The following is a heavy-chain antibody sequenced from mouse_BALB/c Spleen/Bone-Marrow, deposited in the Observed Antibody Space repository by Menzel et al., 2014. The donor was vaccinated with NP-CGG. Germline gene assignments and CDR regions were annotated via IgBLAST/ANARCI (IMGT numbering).Heavy chain of an antibody. CDR3: ARGGFRVSSPPFEG. D-gene: IGHD1-1*01. J-gene: IGHJ1*01. Sequence: VQLQQSVPELVESGASVKMSCKASGYTFTSYIIHWVKQKPGQGLEWIGYINPYNAGTKYNDKFKGKATLTSDKSSRTDCMALSRLTSEESAVYYYARGGFRVSSPPFEGWGAGTTVTVSS. V-gene: IGHV1-14*01. CDR1: GYTFTSYI. CDR2: INPYNAGT.